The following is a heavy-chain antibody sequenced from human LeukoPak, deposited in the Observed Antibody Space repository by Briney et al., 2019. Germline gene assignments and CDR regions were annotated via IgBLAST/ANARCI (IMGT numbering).Heavy chain of an antibody. CDR1: GFTFSSYS. V-gene: IGHV3-21*01. Sequence: GGSLRLSCAASGFTFSSYSMNWVRQAPGKGLEWVSSISSSSSYIYYADSVKGRFTISRDNAKNSLYLQMNSLRAEDTAVYYCARGSGYGAVAGTFDNWGQGTLVTVSS. CDR3: ARGSGYGAVAGTFDN. D-gene: IGHD6-19*01. CDR2: ISSSSSYI. J-gene: IGHJ4*02.